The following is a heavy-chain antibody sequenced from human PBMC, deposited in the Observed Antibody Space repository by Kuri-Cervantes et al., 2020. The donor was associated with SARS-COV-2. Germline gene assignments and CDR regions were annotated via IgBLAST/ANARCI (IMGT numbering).Heavy chain of an antibody. D-gene: IGHD3-22*01. CDR1: GFTFSSYS. CDR2: ISSSSSYI. CDR3: ARDRTITMIVVDWFDP. V-gene: IGHV3-21*01. J-gene: IGHJ5*02. Sequence: GESLKISCAASGFTFSSYSMNWVRQAPGKGLEWVSSISSSSSYIYYADSVKGRFTISRDNAKNSLYLQMNSLRAEDTAVYYCARDRTITMIVVDWFDPWGQGTLVTVSS.